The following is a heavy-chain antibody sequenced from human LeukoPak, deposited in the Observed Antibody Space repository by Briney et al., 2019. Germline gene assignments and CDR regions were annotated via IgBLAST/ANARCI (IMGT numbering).Heavy chain of an antibody. V-gene: IGHV4-31*11. CDR2: IYYSGST. D-gene: IGHD1-26*01. CDR1: GGSISSGGYY. Sequence: SETLSLTCGVSGGSISSGGYYWSWIRQHPGKGLEWIGYIYYSGSTYYNPSLKSRVTISVDTSKNQFSLKLSSVTAADTAVYYCARESSAFGRRTHWFDPWGQGTLVTVSS. J-gene: IGHJ5*02. CDR3: ARESSAFGRRTHWFDP.